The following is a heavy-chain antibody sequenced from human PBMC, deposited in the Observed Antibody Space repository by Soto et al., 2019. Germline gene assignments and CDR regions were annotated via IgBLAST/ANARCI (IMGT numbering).Heavy chain of an antibody. CDR1: GFTFSSYG. CDR2: ISYDGNNK. V-gene: IGHV3-30*18. CDR3: AKEPGGGWLFDY. D-gene: IGHD6-19*01. Sequence: QVQLVESGGGVVQPGRSLRLSCAASGFTFSSYGMHWVRQAPGKGLEWVAVISYDGNNKYYADSVKGRFTISRDNSKNTLYLQMNSLRAEDTAVYFCAKEPGGGWLFDYWGQGTLVTVSS. J-gene: IGHJ4*02.